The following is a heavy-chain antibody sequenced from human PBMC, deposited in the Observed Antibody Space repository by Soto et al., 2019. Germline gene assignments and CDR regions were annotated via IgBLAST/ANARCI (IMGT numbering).Heavy chain of an antibody. CDR3: ARQCSSTSCYLDY. J-gene: IGHJ4*02. CDR2: IYYSGST. Sequence: ASETLSLTCTVSGGSISSSSYYWGWIRQPPGKGLEWIGSIYYSGSTYYNPSLKSRVTISVDTSKNQFSLKLSSVAAADTAVYYCARQCSSTSCYLDYWGQGTLVTVSS. V-gene: IGHV4-39*01. CDR1: GGSISSSSYY. D-gene: IGHD2-2*01.